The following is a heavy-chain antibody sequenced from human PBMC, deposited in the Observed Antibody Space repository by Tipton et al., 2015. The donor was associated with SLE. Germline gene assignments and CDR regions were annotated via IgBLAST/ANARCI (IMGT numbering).Heavy chain of an antibody. CDR1: GYSISSGYY. Sequence: TLSLTCAVSGYSISSGYYWGWIRQPPGKGLEWIGSIYYSGSTYYNPSLKSRVTISVDTSKNQFSLKLSSVTAADTAVYYCASSRRAGRRAYDAFDIWGQGTMVTVSS. D-gene: IGHD3-10*01. CDR2: IYYSGST. V-gene: IGHV4-38-2*01. CDR3: ASSRRAGRRAYDAFDI. J-gene: IGHJ3*02.